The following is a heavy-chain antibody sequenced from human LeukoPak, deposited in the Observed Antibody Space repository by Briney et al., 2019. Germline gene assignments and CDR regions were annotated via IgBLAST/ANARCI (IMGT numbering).Heavy chain of an antibody. CDR2: INHSGST. CDR3: ARVSISDCSGGSCYSVYYYGMDV. Sequence: TSETLSLTCAVYGGSFSGYYWSWIRQPPGKGLEWIGEINHSGSTNYNPSLKSRVTISVDTSKNQFSLKLSSVTAADTAVYYCARVSISDCSGGSCYSVYYYGMDVWGQGTTVTVSS. V-gene: IGHV4-34*01. J-gene: IGHJ6*02. CDR1: GGSFSGYY. D-gene: IGHD2-15*01.